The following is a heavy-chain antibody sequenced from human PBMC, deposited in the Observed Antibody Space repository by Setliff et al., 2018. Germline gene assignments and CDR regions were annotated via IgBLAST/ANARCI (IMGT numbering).Heavy chain of an antibody. CDR1: GFTFSGSA. Sequence: GSLRLSCVASGFTFSGSAMHWVRQASGKGLEWVGRIRSKTYSYATSYAASVEGRFTISRDDSKNTAYLQMNSLKTEDTAVYYCTRPQYFYDSSGSDSWGQGTLVTVSS. CDR3: TRPQYFYDSSGSDS. CDR2: IRSKTYSYAT. J-gene: IGHJ4*02. V-gene: IGHV3-73*01. D-gene: IGHD3-22*01.